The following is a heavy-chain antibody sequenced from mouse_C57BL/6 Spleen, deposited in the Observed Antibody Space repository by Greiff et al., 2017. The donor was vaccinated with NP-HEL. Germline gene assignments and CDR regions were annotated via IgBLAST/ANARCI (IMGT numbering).Heavy chain of an antibody. Sequence: QVQLQQPGAELVRPGSSVKLSCKASGYTFTSYWMHWVKQRPIQGLEWIGNIDPSDSETHYNQKFKDKATLTVEKSTSTAYMQLSSLTSEDSAVYYCARSYYGISYVWYVDVWGTGTTVTVSS. CDR3: ARSYYGISYVWYVDV. J-gene: IGHJ1*03. D-gene: IGHD1-1*01. V-gene: IGHV1-52*01. CDR2: IDPSDSET. CDR1: GYTFTSYW.